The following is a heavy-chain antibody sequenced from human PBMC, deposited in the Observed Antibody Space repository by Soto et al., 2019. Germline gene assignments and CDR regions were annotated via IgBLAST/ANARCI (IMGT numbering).Heavy chain of an antibody. J-gene: IGHJ6*03. CDR3: AREASSDPSFYYHYMDV. D-gene: IGHD3-10*01. CDR1: GYTFTSYY. V-gene: IGHV1-8*01. CDR2: MNPNSGNT. Sequence: QEQLVQSGAEVKKPGAPVKVSCKASGYTFTSYYINWVRQATGQGLEWMGWMNPNSGNTGYAEKFQGRVTMTRNSSISKAYMELSGLRSEETAVYYCAREASSDPSFYYHYMDVWGKGTTVTVS.